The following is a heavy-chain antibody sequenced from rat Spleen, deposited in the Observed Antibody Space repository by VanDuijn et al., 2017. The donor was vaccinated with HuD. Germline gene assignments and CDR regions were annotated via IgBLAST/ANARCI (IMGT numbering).Heavy chain of an antibody. D-gene: IGHD4-6*01. CDR1: GFTFRNYY. Sequence: EVQLVESGGGLVQPGRSLKLSCAASGFTFRNYYMAWVRQAPTKGLEWVAYISTGGGTHYPDSVKGRFTISRDIAKSTLYLQMNNLRSEDTATYYCTRGTYFRHWGQGVMVTVSS. V-gene: IGHV5-27*01. CDR2: ISTGGGT. J-gene: IGHJ2*01. CDR3: TRGTYFRH.